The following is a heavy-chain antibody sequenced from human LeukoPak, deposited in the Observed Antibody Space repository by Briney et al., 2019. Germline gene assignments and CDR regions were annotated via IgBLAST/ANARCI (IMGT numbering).Heavy chain of an antibody. Sequence: GSLRLSCAASGFSFSTYDMNWVRQAPGKGLEWVSSLTTDGGYIYYANSVRGRFTVSRDNAKNSLFLEMNSLRAEDTAVYYCARGGVTAIRSDAFDIWGQGTMVTVSS. D-gene: IGHD2-21*02. V-gene: IGHV3-21*01. CDR1: GFSFSTYD. CDR3: ARGGVTAIRSDAFDI. CDR2: LTTDGGYI. J-gene: IGHJ3*02.